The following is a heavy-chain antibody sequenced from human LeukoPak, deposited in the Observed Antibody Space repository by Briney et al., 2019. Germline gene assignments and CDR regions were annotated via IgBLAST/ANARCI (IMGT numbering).Heavy chain of an antibody. V-gene: IGHV4-59*01. CDR3: ARVDTAMVIDY. CDR2: IYYSGST. D-gene: IGHD5-18*01. CDR1: GVSISSYY. J-gene: IGHJ4*02. Sequence: PSETLSLTCTVSGVSISSYYWSWIRQPPGKGLEWIGYIYYSGSTNYNPSLKSRVTISVDTPKNQFTLKLSSVTAADTAVYYCARVDTAMVIDYWGQGTLVTVSS.